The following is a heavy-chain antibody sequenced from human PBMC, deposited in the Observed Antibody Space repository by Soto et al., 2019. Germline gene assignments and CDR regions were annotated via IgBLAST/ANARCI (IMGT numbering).Heavy chain of an antibody. V-gene: IGHV3-33*01. D-gene: IGHD3-10*01. Sequence: QVQLVESGGGVVQPGTSLRLSCAASGSTFSNYGMHWVRQAPGKGLEWVALVWYDGTTKFYPDSVKGRFTISRDNSNNTLYLQMNSLRVEDTAVYYCATVDNYYGSVFWGQGTLVTVSS. CDR2: VWYDGTTK. CDR1: GSTFSNYG. CDR3: ATVDNYYGSVF. J-gene: IGHJ4*02.